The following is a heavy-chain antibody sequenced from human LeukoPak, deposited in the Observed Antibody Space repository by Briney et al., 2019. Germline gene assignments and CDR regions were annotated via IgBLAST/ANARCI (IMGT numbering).Heavy chain of an antibody. V-gene: IGHV3-64*01. CDR3: ARAGVVMRNLDAFDM. CDR1: GFTFSSYS. J-gene: IGHJ3*02. CDR2: ISSNGSST. Sequence: GGSLRLSCAASGFTFSSYSMHWVRQAPGKGLEYVSAISSNGSSTYYANSVKGRFTISRDNSKNTLYLEMGSLRAEDMAVYYCARAGVVMRNLDAFDMWGQGTMVTVSS. D-gene: IGHD3-3*01.